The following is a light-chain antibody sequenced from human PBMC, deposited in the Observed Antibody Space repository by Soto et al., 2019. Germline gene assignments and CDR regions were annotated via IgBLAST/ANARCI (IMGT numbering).Light chain of an antibody. J-gene: IGKJ5*01. CDR1: QGISSW. CDR2: VTS. Sequence: DIQVTQSPSSVSASVGDRVTITCRASQGISSWLACYQQKPGKAPTLLINVTSNLQGGVPSGFRGSGSGTDCTLTISSLQPEDCATCYCQQANSFPVTFGQGTRLEIK. CDR3: QQANSFPVT. V-gene: IGKV1D-12*01.